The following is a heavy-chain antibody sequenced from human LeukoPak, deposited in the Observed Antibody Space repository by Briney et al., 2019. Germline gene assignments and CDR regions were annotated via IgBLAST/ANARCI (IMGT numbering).Heavy chain of an antibody. CDR3: ARDGRLDSFEYSGTDY. J-gene: IGHJ4*02. CDR2: ISSSGSTI. CDR1: GFTFSDYY. V-gene: IGHV3-11*01. D-gene: IGHD3-10*01. Sequence: GGSLRLSCAASGFTFSDYYMSWIRQAPGKGLEWVSYISSSGSTIYYADSVKGRFTISRDNSKNTLYLQMNSLRAEDTAVYYCARDGRLDSFEYSGTDYWGQGTLVTVSS.